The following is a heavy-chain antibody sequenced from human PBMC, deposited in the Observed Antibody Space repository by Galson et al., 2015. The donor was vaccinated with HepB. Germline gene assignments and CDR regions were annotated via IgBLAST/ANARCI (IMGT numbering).Heavy chain of an antibody. CDR2: ISYDGSNK. CDR3: ARSVGGGYYDSSGYSDY. J-gene: IGHJ4*02. V-gene: IGHV3-30-3*01. D-gene: IGHD3-22*01. Sequence: SLRLSCAASGFTFSSYAMHWVRQAPGEGLEWVAVISYDGSNKYYADSVKGRFTISRDNSKNTLYLQMNSLRAEDTAVYYCARSVGGGYYDSSGYSDYWGQGTLVTVSS. CDR1: GFTFSSYA.